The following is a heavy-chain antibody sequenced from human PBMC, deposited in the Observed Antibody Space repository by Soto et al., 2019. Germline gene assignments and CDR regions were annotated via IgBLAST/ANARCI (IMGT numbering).Heavy chain of an antibody. CDR1: GYTFINYD. Sequence: QVKLVQSGAEVKKPGASVKVSCKASGYTFINYDINWVRQAPGQGLEWVGWMNPDSGNTGYAQNFQCRVTMTGNTSISSVYMELISMTSEDTAVYYCARRRCSNGLFDLWGQGTLVTVSS. CDR3: ARRRCSNGLFDL. CDR2: MNPDSGNT. J-gene: IGHJ5*02. D-gene: IGHD2-8*01. V-gene: IGHV1-8*01.